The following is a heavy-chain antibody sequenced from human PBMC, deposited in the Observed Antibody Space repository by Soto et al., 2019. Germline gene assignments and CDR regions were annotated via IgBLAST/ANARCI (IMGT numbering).Heavy chain of an antibody. V-gene: IGHV3-66*01. J-gene: IGHJ4*02. CDR2: IYSGGSK. Sequence: EVQLVESGGGLVQPGGSLRLSCAASGFTVSSNYMSWVRQAPGQGLEWVSVIYSGGSKYYADSVKGSFTISRDNSKNTLYLQMNRLRAEDTAVYYCTWGEWPGLDSWGQGTLVPGSS. CDR1: GFTVSSNY. CDR3: TWGEWPGLDS. D-gene: IGHD3-16*01.